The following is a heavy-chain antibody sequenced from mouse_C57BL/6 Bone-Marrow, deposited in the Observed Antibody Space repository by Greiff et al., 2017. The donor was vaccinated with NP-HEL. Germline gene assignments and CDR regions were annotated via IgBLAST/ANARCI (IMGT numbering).Heavy chain of an antibody. Sequence: EVKVVESGAELVRPGASVKLSCTASGFNIKDDYMHWVKQRPEQGLEWIGWIDPENGDTEYASKFQGKATITADTSSNTAYLQLSSLTSEDTAVYYCTNDGYYDWFAYWGQGTLVTVSA. CDR3: TNDGYYDWFAY. D-gene: IGHD2-3*01. CDR1: GFNIKDDY. J-gene: IGHJ3*01. CDR2: IDPENGDT. V-gene: IGHV14-4*01.